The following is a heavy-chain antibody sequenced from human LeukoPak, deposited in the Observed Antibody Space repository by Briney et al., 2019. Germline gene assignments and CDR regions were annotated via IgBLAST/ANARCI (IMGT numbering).Heavy chain of an antibody. V-gene: IGHV3-33*06. CDR2: IWGDGSNK. Sequence: GGSLRLSCAASAASGFTFSSYAMHWVRQAPGKGLEWVAVIWGDGSNKYYADSVKGRFTISRDNSKNTLFLQMNSLRVEDTAAYYCAKDGSGPYYSMFDPWGQGTLVIVSS. CDR1: GFTFSSYA. D-gene: IGHD3-10*01. CDR3: AKDGSGPYYSMFDP. J-gene: IGHJ5*02.